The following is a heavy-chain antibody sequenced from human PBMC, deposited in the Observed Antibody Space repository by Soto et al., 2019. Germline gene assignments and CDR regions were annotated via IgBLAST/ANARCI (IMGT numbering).Heavy chain of an antibody. CDR3: ARGDGPGSWRFDY. CDR1: GYMFTGYY. CDR2: IKPNSGGT. D-gene: IGHD3-10*01. V-gene: IGHV1-2*04. Sequence: GASVKVSCKASGYMFTGYYMHWVRQAPGQGLEWMGWIKPNSGGTNYAQKFQGWVTMTRDTSISTAYMELSRLRSDDTAVYYCARGDGPGSWRFDYWGQGTLVTVSS. J-gene: IGHJ4*02.